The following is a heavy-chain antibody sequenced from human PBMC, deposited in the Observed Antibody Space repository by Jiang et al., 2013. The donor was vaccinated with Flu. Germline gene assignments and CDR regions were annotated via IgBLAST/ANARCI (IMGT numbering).Heavy chain of an antibody. CDR3: TTAYHYSGWFDYYYYGMDV. V-gene: IGHV3-15*01. CDR1: GFTFSNAW. Sequence: GLVKPGGSLRLSCAASGFTFSNAWMSWVRQAPGKGLEWVGRIKSKTDGGTTDYAAPVKGRFTISRDDSKNTLYLQMNSLKTEDTAVYYCTTAYHYSGWFDYYYYGMDVWGQGTTVTVSS. J-gene: IGHJ6*02. CDR2: IKSKTDGGTT. D-gene: IGHD6-19*01.